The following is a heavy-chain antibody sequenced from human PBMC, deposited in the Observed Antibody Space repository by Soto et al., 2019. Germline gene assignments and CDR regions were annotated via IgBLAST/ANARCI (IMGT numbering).Heavy chain of an antibody. CDR2: IRSKAYGGTT. V-gene: IGHV3-49*03. D-gene: IGHD4-4*01. CDR3: TREATVTLGFYYYYGMDV. Sequence: GGSLRLSCTASGFTFGDYAMSWFRQAPGKGLEWVGFIRSKAYGGTTEYAASVKGRFTISRDDSKSIAYLQINSLKTEDTAVYYFTREATVTLGFYYYYGMDVWGQGTTVTVSS. CDR1: GFTFGDYA. J-gene: IGHJ6*02.